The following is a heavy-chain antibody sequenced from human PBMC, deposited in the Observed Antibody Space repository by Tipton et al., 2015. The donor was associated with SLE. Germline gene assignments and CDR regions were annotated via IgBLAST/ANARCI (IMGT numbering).Heavy chain of an antibody. CDR3: ARDTEYSSSSRAFDI. J-gene: IGHJ3*02. D-gene: IGHD6-6*01. CDR1: GGSISSSSYY. Sequence: TLSLTCTVSGGSISSSSYYWGWIRQPPGKGLQWIGSIYYSGSTYHNPSLKSRVTISVDTSKNQFSLKLSSVTAADTAVYYCARDTEYSSSSRAFDIWGQGTMVTVSS. V-gene: IGHV4-39*07. CDR2: IYYSGST.